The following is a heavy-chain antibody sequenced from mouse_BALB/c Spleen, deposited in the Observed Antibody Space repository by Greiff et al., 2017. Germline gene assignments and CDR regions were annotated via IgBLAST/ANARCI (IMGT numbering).Heavy chain of an antibody. Sequence: VQLQQSGPELVKPGASVKVSCKASGYSFTDYNMHWVKQSHGQSLEWIGYIDPYNGGTSYNQKFKGKATLTVDKSSSTAFMHLSSLTSEDSAVYYCVGYGNPYYFDYWGQGTTLTVSS. CDR1: GYSFTDYN. D-gene: IGHD2-10*02. J-gene: IGHJ2*01. V-gene: IGHV1S135*01. CDR2: IDPYNGGT. CDR3: VGYGNPYYFDY.